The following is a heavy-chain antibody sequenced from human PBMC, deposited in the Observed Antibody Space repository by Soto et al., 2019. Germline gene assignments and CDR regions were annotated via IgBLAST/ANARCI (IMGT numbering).Heavy chain of an antibody. J-gene: IGHJ6*02. CDR2: ISYDGSNK. CDR3: AKDVVVGATTGLGDYYYYGMDV. Sequence: PGGSLRLSCAASGFTFSSYAMHWVRQAPGKGLEWVAVISYDGSNKYYADSVKGRFTISRDNSKNTLYLQMNSLRAEDTAVYYCAKDVVVGATTGLGDYYYYGMDVWGQGTTVTVSS. V-gene: IGHV3-30-3*01. CDR1: GFTFSSYA. D-gene: IGHD1-26*01.